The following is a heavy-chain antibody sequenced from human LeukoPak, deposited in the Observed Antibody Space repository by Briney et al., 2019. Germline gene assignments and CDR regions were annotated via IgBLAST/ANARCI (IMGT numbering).Heavy chain of an antibody. CDR3: ARVPQGSSWPYYFDY. Sequence: ASVKVSCKASGGTFSTYAISWVRQAPGQGLEWVGRIDPILGTANYAQNFQGRVTITSDRSTTTAYMELSSLRSEDTAVYYCARVPQGSSWPYYFDYWGQGTLVTVSS. CDR1: GGTFSTYA. CDR2: IDPILGTA. D-gene: IGHD6-13*01. J-gene: IGHJ4*02. V-gene: IGHV1-69*04.